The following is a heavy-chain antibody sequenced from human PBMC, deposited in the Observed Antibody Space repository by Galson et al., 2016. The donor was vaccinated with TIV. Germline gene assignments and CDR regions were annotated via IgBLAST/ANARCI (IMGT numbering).Heavy chain of an antibody. CDR2: IYHSGMT. Sequence: ETLSLTCVVSGYSISSGYYWGWIRQPPGKGLEWIGSIYHSGMTNYNPSLKSRVTISVDTSRNQFSLQMNSVTAADSAVYYCARDPSLYYFDSSGHYYAFDYWGQGTLVAVSS. CDR3: ARDPSLYYFDSSGHYYAFDY. J-gene: IGHJ4*02. V-gene: IGHV4-38-2*02. CDR1: GYSISSGYY. D-gene: IGHD3-22*01.